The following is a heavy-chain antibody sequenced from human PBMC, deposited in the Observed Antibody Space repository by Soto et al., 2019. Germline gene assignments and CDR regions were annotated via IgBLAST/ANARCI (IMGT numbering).Heavy chain of an antibody. CDR3: ARGQEVGAHFFDS. Sequence: PXESLSLACEASGFTFSGFDRHWVRQPTGKGLEWVSTIGTAGDTYYAVSVKGRFTISRDNAKNSLSLQMNSLRAGDTAVYFCARGQEVGAHFFDSWGQGTQVTVSA. D-gene: IGHD2-15*01. CDR1: GFTFSGFD. J-gene: IGHJ4*02. CDR2: IGTAGDT. V-gene: IGHV3-13*01.